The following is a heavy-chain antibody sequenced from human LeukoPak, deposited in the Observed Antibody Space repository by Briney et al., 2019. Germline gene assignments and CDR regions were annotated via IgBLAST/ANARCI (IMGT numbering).Heavy chain of an antibody. V-gene: IGHV3-30*18. Sequence: GGSLRLSCAASGSTFSSYGMHWVRQAPGKGLEWVAVISYDGSNKYYADSVKGRFTISRDNSKNTLYLQMNSLRAEDTAVYYCAKGGPTPRMSYFDYWGQGTLVTVSS. D-gene: IGHD2-15*01. CDR2: ISYDGSNK. CDR3: AKGGPTPRMSYFDY. CDR1: GSTFSSYG. J-gene: IGHJ4*02.